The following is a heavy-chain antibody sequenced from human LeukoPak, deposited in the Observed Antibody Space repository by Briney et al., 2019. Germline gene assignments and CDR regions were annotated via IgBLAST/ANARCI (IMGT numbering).Heavy chain of an antibody. CDR2: ISGSGGST. CDR1: GFTFSSYA. Sequence: GGSLRLSCAASGFTFSSYAMSWVRQAPGKGLEWVSAISGSGGSTYYADSVKGRFTISRDNSKNTLYPQMNSLRAEDTAVYYCAKPGAVASSYYYYYGMDVWGQGTTVTVSS. J-gene: IGHJ6*02. CDR3: AKPGAVASSYYYYYGMDV. D-gene: IGHD6-19*01. V-gene: IGHV3-23*01.